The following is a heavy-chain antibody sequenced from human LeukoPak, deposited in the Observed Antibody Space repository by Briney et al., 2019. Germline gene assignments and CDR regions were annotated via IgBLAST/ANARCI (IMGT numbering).Heavy chain of an antibody. Sequence: ASVKVSCKASGYTFTGYYMHWVRQAPGQGLEWMGWINPNSGGTNYAQKFQGRVTMTRDTSISTAYMELSRLRSDDTAVYYCARDNVLLWFGELWGNWFDPWGQGTLVTVSS. J-gene: IGHJ5*02. CDR2: INPNSGGT. V-gene: IGHV1-2*02. CDR3: ARDNVLLWFGELWGNWFDP. CDR1: GYTFTGYY. D-gene: IGHD3-10*01.